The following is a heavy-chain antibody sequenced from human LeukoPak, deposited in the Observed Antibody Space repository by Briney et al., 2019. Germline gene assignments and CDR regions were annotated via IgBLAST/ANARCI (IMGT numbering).Heavy chain of an antibody. D-gene: IGHD6-19*01. Sequence: PSETLSLTCTFYGGSFSSYYWSWVRQPPGKGLEWIGEIYHSGSTNHNPSLKSRVTISVDKSKNQFSLKLSSVTAADTAVYYCARRSSGWSLDAFDIWGQGTMVTVSS. J-gene: IGHJ3*02. CDR1: GGSFSSYY. CDR2: IYHSGST. V-gene: IGHV4-34*01. CDR3: ARRSSGWSLDAFDI.